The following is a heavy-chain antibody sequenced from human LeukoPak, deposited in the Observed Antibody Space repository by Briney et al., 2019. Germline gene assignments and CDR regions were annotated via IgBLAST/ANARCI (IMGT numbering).Heavy chain of an antibody. CDR2: IIPIFGTA. V-gene: IGHV1-69*05. Sequence: SVKVSCKASGGTFSSYAISWVRQAPGQGLEWMGGIIPIFGTANYAQKFQGRVTITTDESTSTAYMELSSLRSEDTAVYYCARAARPFGELLYPDWFDPWGQGTLVTVSS. CDR1: GGTFSSYA. CDR3: ARAARPFGELLYPDWFDP. J-gene: IGHJ5*02. D-gene: IGHD3-10*01.